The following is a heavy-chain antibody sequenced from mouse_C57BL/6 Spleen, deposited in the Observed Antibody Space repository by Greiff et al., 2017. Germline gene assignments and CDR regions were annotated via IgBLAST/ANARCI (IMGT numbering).Heavy chain of an antibody. J-gene: IGHJ2*01. V-gene: IGHV5-4*01. CDR3: QRDQLGGSYFDN. D-gene: IGHD3-3*01. Sequence: EVHLVESGGGLVKPGGSLKLSCAASGFTFSSYAMSWVRQTPEKRLEWVATISDGGSYTYYPDNVKGRFTISRDNAKNNLYLQMSHLKSEDTAMYYWQRDQLGGSYFDNGGKATTLPVSS. CDR1: GFTFSSYA. CDR2: ISDGGSYT.